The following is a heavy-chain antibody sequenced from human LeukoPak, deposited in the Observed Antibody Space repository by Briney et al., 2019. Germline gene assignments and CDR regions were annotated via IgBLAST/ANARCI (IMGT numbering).Heavy chain of an antibody. J-gene: IGHJ3*02. D-gene: IGHD5-18*01. CDR2: ISWNSGMI. V-gene: IGHV3-9*03. CDR3: TKDVKYRSFDAFDI. CDR1: GFTFDDYA. Sequence: PGGSLRLSCAASGFTFDDYAMHWVRQAPGKGLEWVSGISWNSGMIGYADSVKGRFTISRGNAKDSLYLQMNSLRVDDMALYFCTKDVKYRSFDAFDIWGQGTMVAVSS.